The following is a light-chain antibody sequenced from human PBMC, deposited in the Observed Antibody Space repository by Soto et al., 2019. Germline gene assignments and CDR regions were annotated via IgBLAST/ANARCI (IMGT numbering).Light chain of an antibody. CDR3: QQGGSSPGT. Sequence: EIVLTQSPGTLSLSPGEGATLSCRASQTVSSSFLAWYQQKAGQAPSLLLYGASSRATGIPDRFSGSGSGTDFTLTITRLEPEDFAVYYCQQGGSSPGTFGQGTKVEIK. V-gene: IGKV3-20*01. CDR2: GAS. CDR1: QTVSSSF. J-gene: IGKJ1*01.